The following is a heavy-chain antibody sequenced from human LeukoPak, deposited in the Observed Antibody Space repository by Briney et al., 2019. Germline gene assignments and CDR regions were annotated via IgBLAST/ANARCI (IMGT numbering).Heavy chain of an antibody. J-gene: IGHJ4*02. CDR1: GGSFSGYY. D-gene: IGHD6-19*01. Sequence: SETLSLTCAVYGGSFSGYYWSWIRQPPGKGLEWIGEINHSGSTNYNPSLKSRVTISVDTSKNQFSLKLSSVTAADTAVYYCARALIAVAGIDYWGQGTLVTVSP. CDR3: ARALIAVAGIDY. CDR2: INHSGST. V-gene: IGHV4-34*01.